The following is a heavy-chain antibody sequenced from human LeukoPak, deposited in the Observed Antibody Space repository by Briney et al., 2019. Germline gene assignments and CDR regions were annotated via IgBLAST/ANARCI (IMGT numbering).Heavy chain of an antibody. Sequence: ASVKVSCKVSGYTLTELSMRWVRQAPGKGLEWMGGFDPEDGETIYAQKFQGRVTMTEDTSTDTAYMELSSLRSEDTAVYYCATDDNLSYSSSSGQFDYWGQGTLVTVSS. D-gene: IGHD6-6*01. V-gene: IGHV1-24*01. J-gene: IGHJ4*02. CDR1: GYTLTELS. CDR2: FDPEDGET. CDR3: ATDDNLSYSSSSGQFDY.